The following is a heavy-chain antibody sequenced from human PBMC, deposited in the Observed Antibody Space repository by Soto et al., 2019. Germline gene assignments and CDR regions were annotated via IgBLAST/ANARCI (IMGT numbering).Heavy chain of an antibody. CDR1: GYIFTDYY. CDR2: INPNSGGT. CDR3: ARSLHHHLITMVRGESFPFDP. J-gene: IGHJ5*02. V-gene: IGHV1-2*06. D-gene: IGHD3-10*01. Sequence: GASVKVSCTASGYIFTDYYMHWARKAPGQELGWMGRINPNSGGTNYAQKFQGRVTMTRDTSISTAYTELSSLRSEDTAVYYCARSLHHHLITMVRGESFPFDPWGQGTLVTVSS.